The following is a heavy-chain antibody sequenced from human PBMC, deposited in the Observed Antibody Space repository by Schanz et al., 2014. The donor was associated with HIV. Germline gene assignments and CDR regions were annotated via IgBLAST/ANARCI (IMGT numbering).Heavy chain of an antibody. CDR1: GFTFSDYY. J-gene: IGHJ4*02. V-gene: IGHV3-11*01. CDR3: ARVSWGSSWSRDY. CDR2: ISSGGVTI. Sequence: QVYLVESGGVLVKPGGSLRLSCAAFGFTFSDYYMTWVRQAPGKGLEWVSYISSGGVTISYADSMKGRFTISRDNAKKSLYLQMNNLRDEDTAVYFCARVSWGSSWSRDYWGQGTLVTVSS. D-gene: IGHD6-13*01.